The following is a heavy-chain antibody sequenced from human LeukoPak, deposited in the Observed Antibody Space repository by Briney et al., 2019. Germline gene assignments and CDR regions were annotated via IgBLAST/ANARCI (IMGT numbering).Heavy chain of an antibody. CDR3: ASSGPYDSSGYHWHLPAGFDY. Sequence: PEILYLTCTVSGGSISSYYWSWIRQPPGKGLEWIGYIYYSASTNYNPSLKSRVTISVDTSKNQFSLKLSSVTAADTAVYYCASSGPYDSSGYHWHLPAGFDYWGQGTLVTVSS. D-gene: IGHD3-22*01. V-gene: IGHV4-59*01. CDR2: IYYSAST. J-gene: IGHJ4*02. CDR1: GGSISSYY.